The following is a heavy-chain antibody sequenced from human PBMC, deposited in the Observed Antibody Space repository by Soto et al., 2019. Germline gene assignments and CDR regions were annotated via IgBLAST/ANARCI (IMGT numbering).Heavy chain of an antibody. CDR1: GYTFTSYS. CDR2: ISAYNGNT. J-gene: IGHJ3*02. Sequence: ASVKVSCKASGYTFTSYSISWVRQDPGQGLEWMGWISAYNGNTNYAQKLQGRVTMTTDTSTSTAYMELRSLRSDDTAVYYCARDKTTVTPYDAFDIWGQGTMVTVSS. V-gene: IGHV1-18*01. CDR3: ARDKTTVTPYDAFDI. D-gene: IGHD4-17*01.